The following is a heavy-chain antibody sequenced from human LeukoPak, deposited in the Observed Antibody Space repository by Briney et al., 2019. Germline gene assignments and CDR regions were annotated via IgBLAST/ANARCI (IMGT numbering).Heavy chain of an antibody. CDR2: LSAKNGYT. CDR1: GYSFSSYG. D-gene: IGHD6-19*01. CDR3: AREGIAWSFDN. V-gene: IGHV1-18*01. J-gene: IGHJ4*02. Sequence: GASVKVSCKASGYSFSSYGITWVRQAPGQGLEWMGWLSAKNGYTSFAQKVQDRITLTRDTSTSTAYMELRSLRSDDTAVYYCAREGIAWSFDNWGQGTLVTVSS.